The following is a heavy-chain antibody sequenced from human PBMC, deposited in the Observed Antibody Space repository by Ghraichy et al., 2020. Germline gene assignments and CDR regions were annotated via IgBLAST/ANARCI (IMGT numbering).Heavy chain of an antibody. D-gene: IGHD1-1*01. J-gene: IGHJ4*02. CDR3: AKDTGVATNLNFDY. CDR1: GFTFDDYA. Sequence: GGSLRLSCAASGFTFDDYAMHWVRQAPGKGLEWVSGISWNSGSIGYADSVKGRSTISRDNAKNSLYLLMTSLRAEDTALYYCAKDTGVATNLNFDYWGQGTPVTVYS. CDR2: ISWNSGSI. V-gene: IGHV3-9*01.